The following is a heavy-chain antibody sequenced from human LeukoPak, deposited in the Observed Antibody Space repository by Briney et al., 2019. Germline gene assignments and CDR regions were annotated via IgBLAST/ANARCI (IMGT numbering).Heavy chain of an antibody. D-gene: IGHD2-2*01. CDR1: GYTFTSYD. CDR2: MNPNSGNT. Sequence: VASVKVSCEASGYTFTSYDINWVRQATGQGLEWMGWMNPNSGNTGYAQKFQGRVTITRNTSISTAYMELSSLRSEDTAVYYCAGARMGRIVVVPAARVYYMDVWGKGTTVTVSS. V-gene: IGHV1-8*03. J-gene: IGHJ6*03. CDR3: AGARMGRIVVVPAARVYYMDV.